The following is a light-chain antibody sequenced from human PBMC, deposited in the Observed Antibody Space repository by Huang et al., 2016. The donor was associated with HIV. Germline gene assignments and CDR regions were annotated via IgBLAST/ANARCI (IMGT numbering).Light chain of an antibody. CDR3: QQYNNWPPWT. CDR1: QSVSSN. J-gene: IGKJ1*01. V-gene: IGKV3-15*01. CDR2: GAS. Sequence: EIVMTQSPATLSVSPGERATLPCRASQSVSSNLDWYQQKPGQAPRLLIDGASTRATGIPASVSGSGSGTEFTLTISSLQSEDFAVYYCQQYNNWPPWTFGQGTKVEIK.